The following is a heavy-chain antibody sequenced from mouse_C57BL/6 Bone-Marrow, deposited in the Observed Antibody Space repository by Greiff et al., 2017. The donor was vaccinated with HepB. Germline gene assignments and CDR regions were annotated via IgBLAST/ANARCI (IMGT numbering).Heavy chain of an antibody. V-gene: IGHV1-50*01. CDR2: IDPSDSYT. D-gene: IGHD2-1*01. CDR3: ARRGERYWELFAY. CDR1: GYTFTSYW. J-gene: IGHJ3*01. Sequence: VQLQQSGAELVKPGASVKLSCKASGYTFTSYWMQWVKQRPGQGLEWIGEIDPSDSYTNYNQKFKGKATLTVDTSSSTAYMQLSSLTSEDSAVYYCARRGERYWELFAYWGQGTLVTVSA.